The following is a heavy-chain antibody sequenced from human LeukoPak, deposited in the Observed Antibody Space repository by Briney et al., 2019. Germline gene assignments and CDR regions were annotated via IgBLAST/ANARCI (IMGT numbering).Heavy chain of an antibody. D-gene: IGHD5-24*01. CDR3: ARGGWLQFCFDY. V-gene: IGHV1-18*04. CDR2: ISAYNGNT. CDR1: GYTFTGYY. J-gene: IGHJ4*02. Sequence: GASVKVSCKASGYTFTGYYMHWGRQAPGQGLEWMGWISAYNGNTNYAQKLQGRVTMTTDTSTSTAYMELRSLRSDDTAVYYCARGGWLQFCFDYWGQGTLVTVSS.